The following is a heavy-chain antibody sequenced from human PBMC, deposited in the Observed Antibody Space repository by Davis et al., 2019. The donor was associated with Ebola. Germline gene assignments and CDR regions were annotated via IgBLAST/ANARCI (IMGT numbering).Heavy chain of an antibody. CDR1: GGTFSNYA. J-gene: IGHJ6*02. CDR3: AARAAIFGVVIIRDYYGMDV. V-gene: IGHV1-69*13. D-gene: IGHD3-3*01. CDR2: IIPIFGTA. Sequence: SVKVSCKASGGTFSNYAINWVRQAPGQGLEWMGGIIPIFGTANYAQKFQGRVTITADESTSTAYMELSSLRSEDTAVYYCAARAAIFGVVIIRDYYGMDVWGQGTTVTVSS.